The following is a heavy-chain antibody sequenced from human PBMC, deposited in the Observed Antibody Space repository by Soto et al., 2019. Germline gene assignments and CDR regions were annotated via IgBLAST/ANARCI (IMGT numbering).Heavy chain of an antibody. CDR2: IYHAGSP. CDR3: ALGSSFMGDFDI. D-gene: IGHD2-21*02. J-gene: IGHJ3*02. CDR1: GGSVISSSW. Sequence: HLQESGVGLVKPSGTLSLTCGVSGGSVISSSWWTWLRQSPGKGLEWIGEIYHAGSPNYNPSFQSRVIISLDKSKNNFSLRLTSVTAADAAIYYCALGSSFMGDFDICGQGTTVTVSS. V-gene: IGHV4-4*02.